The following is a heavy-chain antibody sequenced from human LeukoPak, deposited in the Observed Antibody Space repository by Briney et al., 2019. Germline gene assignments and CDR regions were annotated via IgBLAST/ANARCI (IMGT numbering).Heavy chain of an antibody. J-gene: IGHJ6*02. CDR2: INWNGGTT. D-gene: IGHD3-16*01. CDR1: GFTFDDYA. V-gene: IGHV3-20*04. CDR3: AREGGYQYYYAMDV. Sequence: GGSLRLSCAASGFTFDDYALNWVRQAPGKGLAWVSGINWNGGTTGYADSVKGRFTISRDNAKTSLYLQMSSLRAEDAAVYYCAREGGYQYYYAMDVWGQGTTVTVSS.